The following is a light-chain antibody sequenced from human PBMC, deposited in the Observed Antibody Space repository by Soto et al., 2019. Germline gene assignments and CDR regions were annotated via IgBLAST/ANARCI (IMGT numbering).Light chain of an antibody. Sequence: QSALTQPASVSGSPGQSITISCTGTSSDVGGYNSVSWYRQDPGKAPKLMIYDVTNRPSGVSNRFSGSKSGNTASLTISGLQAEDEADYYCSSFTSSITYVFRTGTTVTV. CDR1: SSDVGGYNS. J-gene: IGLJ1*01. CDR2: DVT. V-gene: IGLV2-14*01. CDR3: SSFTSSITYV.